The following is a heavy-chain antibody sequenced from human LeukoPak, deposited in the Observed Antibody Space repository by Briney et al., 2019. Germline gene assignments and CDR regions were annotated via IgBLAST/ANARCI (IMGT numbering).Heavy chain of an antibody. CDR2: MNTNSGNT. CDR1: GYTFTIYG. CDR3: ARVTGSIDY. V-gene: IGHV1-8*02. D-gene: IGHD1-26*01. Sequence: GASVKVSCKASGYTFTIYGISWVRQAPGQGLEWMGWMNTNSGNTGYAQKFQGRVTMTRDTSISTAYMELSSLRSDDTAVYYCARVTGSIDYWGQGTLVTVSS. J-gene: IGHJ4*02.